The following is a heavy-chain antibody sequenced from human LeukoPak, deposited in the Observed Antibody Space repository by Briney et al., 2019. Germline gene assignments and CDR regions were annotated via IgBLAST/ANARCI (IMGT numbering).Heavy chain of an antibody. CDR3: ARGGYCSGGSCYQIADY. CDR2: IYYSGST. D-gene: IGHD2-15*01. J-gene: IGHJ4*02. Sequence: SETLSLTCTVSGGSISSGGYYWSWIRQHPGKGLEWIGYIYYSGSTYYNPSLKCRVTISVDTSKNQFSLKLSSVTAADTAVYYCARGGYCSGGSCYQIADYWGQGTLVTVSS. CDR1: GGSISSGGYY. V-gene: IGHV4-31*03.